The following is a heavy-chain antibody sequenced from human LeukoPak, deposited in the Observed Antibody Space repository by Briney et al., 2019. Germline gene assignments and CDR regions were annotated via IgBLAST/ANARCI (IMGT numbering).Heavy chain of an antibody. J-gene: IGHJ4*02. Sequence: SETLSLTCTVSGGSINSNNYYWGWIRQPPGKGLEWIGSIYSSGSAYYNPSLKSRVTISIDTSKNQFSLRLSSVTAADTAVYYCQSRYLEWLLEYWGQGTLVTVSS. CDR3: QSRYLEWLLEY. D-gene: IGHD3-3*01. CDR2: IYSSGSA. V-gene: IGHV4-39*01. CDR1: GGSINSNNYY.